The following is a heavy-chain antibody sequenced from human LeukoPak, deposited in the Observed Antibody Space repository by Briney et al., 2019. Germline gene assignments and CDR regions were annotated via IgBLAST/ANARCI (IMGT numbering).Heavy chain of an antibody. CDR2: IYHSGST. CDR3: ARNKFIRGSGSYDY. V-gene: IGHV4-38-2*02. J-gene: IGHJ4*02. D-gene: IGHD3-10*01. Sequence: SETLSLTCTVSGYSISSGYYWGWIRQPPGKGLEWIGSIYHSGSTYYNPSLKSRVTISVDTSKNQFSLKLSSVTAADTAVYYCARNKFIRGSGSYDYWGQGTLVTVSS. CDR1: GYSISSGYY.